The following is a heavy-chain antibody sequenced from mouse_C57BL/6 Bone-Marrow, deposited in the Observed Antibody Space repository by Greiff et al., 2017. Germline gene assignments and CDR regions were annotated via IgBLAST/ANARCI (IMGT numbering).Heavy chain of an antibody. CDR1: GYTFTSYW. J-gene: IGHJ1*03. CDR3: ASPPRIGPNWYFDV. V-gene: IGHV1-64*01. Sequence: QVQLQQPGAELVKPGASVKLSCKASGYTFTSYWMHWVKQRPGQGLEWIGMIHPNSGSTNYNEKFKSKATLTVDKSSSTAYMQLSSLTSEDSAVYYWASPPRIGPNWYFDVWGTGTTVTVSS. CDR2: IHPNSGST. D-gene: IGHD2-14*01.